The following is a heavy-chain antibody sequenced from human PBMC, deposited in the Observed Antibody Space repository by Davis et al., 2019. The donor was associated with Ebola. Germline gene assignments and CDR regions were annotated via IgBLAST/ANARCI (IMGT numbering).Heavy chain of an antibody. CDR2: INHSGST. D-gene: IGHD2-8*02. CDR3: LDFYCNGDVCGDF. J-gene: IGHJ4*02. CDR1: GGSINSDDYY. Sequence: SETLSLTCTVSGGSINSDDYYWSWIRQPPGRGLEWIGEINHSGSTYYNTSLISRVTISVDTSSNQFSLKLSSVTAADTAVYYCLDFYCNGDVCGDFWGPGSLVTVSS. V-gene: IGHV4-30-4*08.